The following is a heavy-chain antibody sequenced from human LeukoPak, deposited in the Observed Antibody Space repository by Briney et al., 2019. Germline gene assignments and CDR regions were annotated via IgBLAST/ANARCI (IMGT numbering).Heavy chain of an antibody. J-gene: IGHJ3*01. CDR1: GFTFSSYA. Sequence: GGSLRLSCAASGFTFSSYAMSWVRQAPGKGLEWVSAISGSGGSTYYADSVKGRFTISRDSTKNSLYLQMHSLRADDSALYYCATEIGVSAASFDVWGQGTMVTVSS. CDR2: ISGSGGST. V-gene: IGHV3-23*01. D-gene: IGHD6-13*01. CDR3: ATEIGVSAASFDV.